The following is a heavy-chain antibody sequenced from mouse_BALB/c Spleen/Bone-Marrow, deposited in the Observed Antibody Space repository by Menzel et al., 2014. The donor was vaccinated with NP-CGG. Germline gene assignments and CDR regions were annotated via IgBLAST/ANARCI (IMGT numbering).Heavy chain of an antibody. V-gene: IGHV2-6-7*01. CDR1: GFSLTGYG. J-gene: IGHJ4*01. D-gene: IGHD2-4*01. CDR3: ARDSFLITRALDY. Sequence: VRGVESGPGLVAPSQSLSIPCTVSGFSLTGYGVSWVRQPPGKGLEWLGMIWGDGSTDYNSALKSRLSISKDNSKSQVFLKMNSLQTDDTARYYCARDSFLITRALDYWGQGTSVTVSS. CDR2: IWGDGST.